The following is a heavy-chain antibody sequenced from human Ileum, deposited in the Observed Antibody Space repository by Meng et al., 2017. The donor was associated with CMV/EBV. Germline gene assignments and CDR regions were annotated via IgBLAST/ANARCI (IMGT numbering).Heavy chain of an antibody. CDR3: ARVPRHYDFWSGSPPV. J-gene: IGHJ1*01. Sequence: GGSLRLSCAASGFTFSSYGMHWVRQAPGKGLEWVAFIRYDGSNKYYADSVKGRFTISRDNAENSLYLQMYSLRAEDTAVYYCARVPRHYDFWSGSPPVWGQGTLVTVSS. CDR2: IRYDGSNK. V-gene: IGHV3-30*02. D-gene: IGHD3-3*01. CDR1: GFTFSSYG.